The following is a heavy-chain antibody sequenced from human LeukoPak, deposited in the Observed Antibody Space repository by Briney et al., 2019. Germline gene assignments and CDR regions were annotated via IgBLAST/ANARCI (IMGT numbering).Heavy chain of an antibody. CDR2: ISSSSSYI. CDR3: ARAGVQGYPDAFDI. V-gene: IGHV3-21*01. Sequence: PGGSLRLSCAASGFTFSSYSMNWVRQAPGKGLEWVSSISSSSSYIYYADSVKGRFTISRDNARNSLYLQMNSLRAEDTAVYYCARAGVQGYPDAFDIWGQGTMVTVSS. J-gene: IGHJ3*02. D-gene: IGHD3-10*01. CDR1: GFTFSSYS.